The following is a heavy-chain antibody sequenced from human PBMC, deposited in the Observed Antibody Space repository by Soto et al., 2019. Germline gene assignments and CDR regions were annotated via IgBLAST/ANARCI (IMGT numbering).Heavy chain of an antibody. J-gene: IGHJ6*02. Sequence: PSETLSLTCTVSGGSISSGDYYWTWIRQPPGKGLEWIGYIYYSGSTYYNPSLKSRVTISLDTSKNQFSLKLSSVTAADTAVYYCACATLGYCSTTDCYTTPHFYYGVDVWGQGTTVTRLL. CDR3: ACATLGYCSTTDCYTTPHFYYGVDV. CDR2: IYYSGST. V-gene: IGHV4-30-4*01. D-gene: IGHD2-2*02. CDR1: GGSISSGDYY.